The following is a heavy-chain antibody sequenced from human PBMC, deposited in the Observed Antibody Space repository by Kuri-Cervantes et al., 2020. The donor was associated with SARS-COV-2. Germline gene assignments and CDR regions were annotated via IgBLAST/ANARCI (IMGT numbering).Heavy chain of an antibody. CDR2: ISGSGSST. J-gene: IGHJ4*02. D-gene: IGHD6-6*01. V-gene: IGHV3-23*01. Sequence: GGSLRLSCAASGFTFSSYAMSWVRQAPGKGLEWVSSISGSGSSTYYTDSVKGRFTISRDNSKNTQYLQMNNLRAEDTAVYYCAREEYSSSRPFDYWGQGTLVTVSS. CDR3: AREEYSSSRPFDY. CDR1: GFTFSSYA.